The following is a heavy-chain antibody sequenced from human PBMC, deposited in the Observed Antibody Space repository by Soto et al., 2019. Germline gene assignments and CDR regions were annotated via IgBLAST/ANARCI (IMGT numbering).Heavy chain of an antibody. Sequence: QVQLHQWGAGLLKPSETLSLTCGVYGGSLNYHYWAWIRQPPGKGLEWIGEISHDGSTHYNPSLKSRVTMSVDTSKNQFSLNMTSVTAADTALYYCARGLPTVGEMTNWFDPWGQGFLVTVSS. D-gene: IGHD4-4*01. CDR1: GGSLNYHY. CDR3: ARGLPTVGEMTNWFDP. J-gene: IGHJ5*02. CDR2: ISHDGST. V-gene: IGHV4-34*01.